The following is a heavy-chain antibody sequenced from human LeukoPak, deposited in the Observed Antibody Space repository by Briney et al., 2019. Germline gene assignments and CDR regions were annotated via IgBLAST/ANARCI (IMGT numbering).Heavy chain of an antibody. CDR1: GFTFSSYW. J-gene: IGHJ4*02. Sequence: GGSLRLSCVGSGFTFSSYWMSWVRQAPGKGLEWVANIKQDGSEKYYVDSVKGRFTISRDNAKNSLYLQMNSLRAEDTAVYYCARVGNYYDSSGYYLSFDYWGQGTLVTVSS. D-gene: IGHD3-22*01. CDR3: ARVGNYYDSSGYYLSFDY. V-gene: IGHV3-7*03. CDR2: IKQDGSEK.